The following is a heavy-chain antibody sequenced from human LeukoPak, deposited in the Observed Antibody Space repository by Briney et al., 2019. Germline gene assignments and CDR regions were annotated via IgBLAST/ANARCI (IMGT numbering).Heavy chain of an antibody. J-gene: IGHJ5*02. CDR2: IYHSGST. V-gene: IGHV4-38-2*02. CDR3: AREGSGIVATHTAHSTNWFDP. Sequence: TSETLSLTCTVSGYSLSSGYFWGWIRQPPGKGLEWIGSIYHSGSTYYNPSLKSRVTISVDSSKNQFSLKLSSVTAADTAVYYCAREGSGIVATHTAHSTNWFDPWGQGTLVTVSS. D-gene: IGHD5-12*01. CDR1: GYSLSSGYF.